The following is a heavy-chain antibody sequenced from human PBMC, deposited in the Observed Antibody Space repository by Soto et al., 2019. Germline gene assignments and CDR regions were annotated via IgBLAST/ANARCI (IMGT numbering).Heavy chain of an antibody. Sequence: EVQLVESGGGLVKPGGSLRPSCAASGFTFSSYSMNWVRQPPGKGLEWVSSISSSSSYIYYADSEKGRFTISRDNAKNPLYLQMNSLRAEDTAVYYCARASDCSGGSCHYYYYYIDVWGKGTTVTVSS. CDR3: ARASDCSGGSCHYYYYYIDV. J-gene: IGHJ6*03. V-gene: IGHV3-21*01. CDR2: ISSSSSYI. D-gene: IGHD2-15*01. CDR1: GFTFSSYS.